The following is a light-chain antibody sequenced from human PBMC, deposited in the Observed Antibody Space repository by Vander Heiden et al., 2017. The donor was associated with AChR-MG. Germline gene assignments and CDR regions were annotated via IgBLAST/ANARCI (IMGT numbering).Light chain of an antibody. CDR1: QGISTN. V-gene: IGKV3-15*01. Sequence: EIVMTQSPATLSVSPGERATLSCRASQGISTNLAWYQQKPGQTPRLLIYGASTRATGIPARFSGSGSGTEFTLTISSLQSEDFAVYYCQQYHNSQGTFGQGTKVEIK. CDR3: QQYHNSQGT. J-gene: IGKJ1*01. CDR2: GAS.